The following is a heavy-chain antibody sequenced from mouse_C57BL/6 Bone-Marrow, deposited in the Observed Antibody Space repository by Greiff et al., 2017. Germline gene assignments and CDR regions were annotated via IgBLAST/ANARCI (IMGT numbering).Heavy chain of an antibody. CDR3: ASLSYYYGSRYAMDY. D-gene: IGHD1-1*01. Sequence: EVQVVESGGGLVQPGGSLSLSCAASGFTFTDYYMSWVRQPPGKALEWLGFIRNKANGYTTEYSASVKGRFTISRDNSQSILYLQMNALRAEDSATYYGASLSYYYGSRYAMDYWGQGTSVTVSS. J-gene: IGHJ4*01. CDR2: IRNKANGYTT. V-gene: IGHV7-3*01. CDR1: GFTFTDYY.